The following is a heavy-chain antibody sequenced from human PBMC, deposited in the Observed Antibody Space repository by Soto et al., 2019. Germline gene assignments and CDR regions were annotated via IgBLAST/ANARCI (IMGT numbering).Heavy chain of an antibody. V-gene: IGHV1-2*04. CDR2: INPNSGGT. CDR1: GYTFTGYY. J-gene: IGHJ6*02. Sequence: ASVNVSCKASGYTFTGYYMHWVRQAPGQGLEWMGWINPNSGGTNYAQKFQGWVTMTRDTSISTAYMELSRLRSDDTAVYYCARGPFFLAYCGGDCWAGDYGMDVWGQGTTVTVSS. CDR3: ARGPFFLAYCGGDCWAGDYGMDV. D-gene: IGHD2-21*02.